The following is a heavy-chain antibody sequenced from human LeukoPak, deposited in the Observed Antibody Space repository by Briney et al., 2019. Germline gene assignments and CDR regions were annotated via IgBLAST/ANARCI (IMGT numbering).Heavy chain of an antibody. CDR2: GSGGST. CDR3: AKEGNYDILTGYYSDY. Sequence: GSGGSTYYADSVKGRFTISRDNSKNTLYLQMNSLRAEDTAVYYCAKEGNYDILTGYYSDYWGQGTLVTVSS. V-gene: IGHV3-23*01. J-gene: IGHJ4*02. D-gene: IGHD3-9*01.